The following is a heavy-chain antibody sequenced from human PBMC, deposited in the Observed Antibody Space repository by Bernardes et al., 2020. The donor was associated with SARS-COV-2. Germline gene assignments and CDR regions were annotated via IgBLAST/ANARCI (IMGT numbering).Heavy chain of an antibody. CDR3: TRRLIVEARAGLDY. Sequence: LMLPSAASGFTFSAYSMNWVRQAPGKEPEWVSHISTNGATNYADSVRGRFTISRDNTRNSLYLQMDSLRADDTAVYYCTRRLIVEARAGLDYWGQGTLVTVSA. J-gene: IGHJ4*02. CDR1: GFTFSAYS. D-gene: IGHD2-15*01. V-gene: IGHV3-48*04. CDR2: ISTNGAT.